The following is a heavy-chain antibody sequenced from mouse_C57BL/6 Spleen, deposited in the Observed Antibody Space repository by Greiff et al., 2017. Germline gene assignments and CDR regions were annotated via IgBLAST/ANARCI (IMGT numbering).Heavy chain of an antibody. Sequence: VQLQQPGAELVMPGASVKLSCKASGYTFTSYWMHWVKQRPGQGLEWIGEIDPSDSYTNYNQKFKGKSTLTVDKSSSTAYMQLSSLTSEDSAVYYCARGGQLRLKYYFDYWGQGTTLTVSS. CDR3: ARGGQLRLKYYFDY. J-gene: IGHJ2*01. CDR2: IDPSDSYT. D-gene: IGHD3-2*02. V-gene: IGHV1-69*01. CDR1: GYTFTSYW.